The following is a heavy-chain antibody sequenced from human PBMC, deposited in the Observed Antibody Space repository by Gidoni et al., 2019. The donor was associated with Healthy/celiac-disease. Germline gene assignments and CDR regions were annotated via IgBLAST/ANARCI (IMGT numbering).Heavy chain of an antibody. D-gene: IGHD2-21*02. V-gene: IGHV3-21*01. CDR1: TFSSYR. CDR2: ISSSSSYI. CDR3: ARRGRLRDAFDI. J-gene: IGHJ3*02. Sequence: TFSSYRMNWVRQAPGKGLEWVSSISSSSSYIYYADSVKGRFTIARDNAKNSLYLQMNSLRAEDTAVYYCARRGRLRDAFDIWGQGTMVTVSS.